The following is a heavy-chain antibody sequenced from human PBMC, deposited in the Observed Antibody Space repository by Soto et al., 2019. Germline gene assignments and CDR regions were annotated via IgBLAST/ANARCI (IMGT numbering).Heavy chain of an antibody. J-gene: IGHJ5*02. CDR3: ARATQLSDRGVRGLFDP. CDR1: GFTFSSYG. CDR2: IWYDGSNK. Sequence: GGSLRLSCAASGFTFSSYGMHWVRQAPGKGLEWVAVIWYDGSNKYYADSVKGRFTISRDNSKNTLYLQMNSLRAEDTAVYYCARATQLSDRGVRGLFDPWGQGTLVTVSS. V-gene: IGHV3-33*01. D-gene: IGHD2-2*01.